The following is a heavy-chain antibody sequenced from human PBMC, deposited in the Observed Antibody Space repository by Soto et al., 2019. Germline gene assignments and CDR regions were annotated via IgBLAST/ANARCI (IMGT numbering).Heavy chain of an antibody. CDR2: IYATGTT. D-gene: IGHD1-1*01. CDR3: VRDGTKTLRDWFDP. Sequence: XGTLCLTCTVSGGSISSFYWSWIRKSAGKGLEWIGRIYATGTTDYNPSLKSRVMMSVDTSKKQFSLKLRSVTAADTAVYYCVRDGTKTLRDWFDPWGQGISVTVSS. CDR1: GGSISSFY. V-gene: IGHV4-4*07. J-gene: IGHJ5*02.